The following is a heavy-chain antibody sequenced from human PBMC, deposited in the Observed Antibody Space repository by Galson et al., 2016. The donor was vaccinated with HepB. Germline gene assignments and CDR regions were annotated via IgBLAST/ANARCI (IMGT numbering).Heavy chain of an antibody. CDR2: TFPGDSDT. V-gene: IGHV5-51*01. D-gene: IGHD2-8*01. CDR1: GYSFASYW. Sequence: QSGAEVKKPGESLKISCKGSGYSFASYWIGWVRQMPGKGLEYMGITFPGDSDTTYSPSFQGQVTISVDKSISTAYLQWSSLEASDTAMYYCTRLRCFSAANYFYGMDVWGQGTTVTVSS. J-gene: IGHJ6*02. CDR3: TRLRCFSAANYFYGMDV.